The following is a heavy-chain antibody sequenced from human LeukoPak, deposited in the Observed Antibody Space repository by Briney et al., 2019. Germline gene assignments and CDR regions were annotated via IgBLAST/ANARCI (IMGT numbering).Heavy chain of an antibody. D-gene: IGHD2-15*01. Sequence: GGSLRLSCAASGLTFSSHWMHWVRQAPGKGLEWVAVISYDGSNKYYADSVKGRFTISRDNSKNTLYLQMNSLRAEDTAVYYCAKDGSVLYCSGGSCYSEYYYYGMDVWGQGTTVTVSS. CDR2: ISYDGSNK. CDR1: GLTFSSHW. CDR3: AKDGSVLYCSGGSCYSEYYYYGMDV. V-gene: IGHV3-30*18. J-gene: IGHJ6*02.